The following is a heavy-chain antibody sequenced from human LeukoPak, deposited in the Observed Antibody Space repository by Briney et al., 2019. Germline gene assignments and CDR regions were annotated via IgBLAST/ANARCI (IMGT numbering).Heavy chain of an antibody. J-gene: IGHJ3*02. CDR1: GFTFSNAW. CDR3: TTDRYGGRGPGSPAFDI. V-gene: IGHV3-15*01. D-gene: IGHD3-10*01. CDR2: ITSNTDGGTT. Sequence: PGGSLRLSCAASGFTFSNAWMSWVRQVPGKGLEWIGRITSNTDGGTTDYGVLVKGRFTISRDDSTNMLYLQMNSLESEDTAVYYCTTDRYGGRGPGSPAFDIWGQGTMVTVSS.